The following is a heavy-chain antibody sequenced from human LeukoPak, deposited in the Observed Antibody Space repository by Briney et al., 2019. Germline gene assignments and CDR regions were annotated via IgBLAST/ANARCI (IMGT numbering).Heavy chain of an antibody. V-gene: IGHV4-4*02. Sequence: SGTLSLTCAVSGGSISSSNWWSWVRQPPGKGLEWIGEIYHSGSTYYNPSLKSRVTISVDTSRNQFSLRLNSVTAADTAVYYCTKKSSGSYWYFDLWGRGTLVTVSS. CDR3: TKKSSGSYWYFDL. CDR2: IYHSGST. J-gene: IGHJ2*01. CDR1: GGSISSSNW. D-gene: IGHD3-10*01.